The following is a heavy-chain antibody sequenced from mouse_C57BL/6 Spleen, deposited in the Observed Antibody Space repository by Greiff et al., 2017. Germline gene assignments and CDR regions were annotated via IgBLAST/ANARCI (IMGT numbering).Heavy chain of an antibody. CDR1: GFTFSDYG. CDR2: ISSGSSTI. Sequence: EVKLVESGGGLVKPGGSLKLSCAASGFTFSDYGMHWVRQAPEKGLEWVAYISSGSSTIYYADTVKGRFTISRDNAKNTLFLQMTSLRSEDTAMYYCAREGLGPPYYAMDYWGQGTSVTVSS. CDR3: AREGLGPPYYAMDY. V-gene: IGHV5-17*01. D-gene: IGHD4-1*01. J-gene: IGHJ4*01.